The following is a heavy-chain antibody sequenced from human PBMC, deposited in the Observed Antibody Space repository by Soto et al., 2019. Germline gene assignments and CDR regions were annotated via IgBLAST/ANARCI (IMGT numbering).Heavy chain of an antibody. CDR2: IYWDDDK. D-gene: IGHD2-2*01. CDR1: GFSLSTSGVG. J-gene: IGHJ5*02. Sequence: ESGPTLVNPTQTLTLTCNFSGFSLSTSGVGVGWIRQPPGKALEWLEPIYWDDDKRYSPSLKSRLTITKYTSKTQVVLTMTHMDPVDTATYYCAHGGLYCSNTSCPEGWFDPWGQGTLVTVSS. CDR3: AHGGLYCSNTSCPEGWFDP. V-gene: IGHV2-5*02.